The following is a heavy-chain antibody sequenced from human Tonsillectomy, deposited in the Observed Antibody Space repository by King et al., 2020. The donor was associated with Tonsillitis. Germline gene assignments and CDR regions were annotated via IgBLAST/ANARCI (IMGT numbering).Heavy chain of an antibody. CDR1: GYSFNTNW. CDR2: IYPGDSDT. V-gene: IGHV5-51*01. J-gene: IGHJ4*02. Sequence: VQLVESGAEVKKPGESLKISCKGSGYSFNTNWIAWVRQMPGKGLELMGIIYPGDSDTRYSPSFQDQVTISADNSISTAYLQWSSLKASDTAMYYCARHPHDYFDYWGQGTLVTVSS. CDR3: ARHPHDYFDY.